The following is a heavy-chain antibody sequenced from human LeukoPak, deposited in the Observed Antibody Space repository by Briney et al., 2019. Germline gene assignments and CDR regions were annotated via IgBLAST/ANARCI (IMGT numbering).Heavy chain of an antibody. J-gene: IGHJ6*02. CDR3: ARGVLNYDFWSGYQYYYYYGMDV. CDR1: GYTFNGYY. Sequence: ASVKVSCKASGYTFNGYYMHWVRQAPGQGLEWMGWISAYNGNTNYAQKLQGRVTTTTDTSTSTAYMELRSLRSDDTAVYYCARGVLNYDFWSGYQYYYYYGMDVWGQGTTVTVSS. V-gene: IGHV1-18*04. CDR2: ISAYNGNT. D-gene: IGHD3-3*01.